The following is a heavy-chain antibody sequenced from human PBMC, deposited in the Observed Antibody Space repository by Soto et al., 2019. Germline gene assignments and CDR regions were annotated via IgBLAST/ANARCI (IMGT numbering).Heavy chain of an antibody. D-gene: IGHD1-26*01. CDR3: AKEDPSGRYSLDY. V-gene: IGHV5-51*01. Sequence: PGASLKISCQGSGYNFGAYWIGWVRQMPGKGLEWMGIIFPGDSDTRYRPSFQGRFTISRDNSKNTLYLQMNSLRIEDTAVYFCAKEDPSGRYSLDYWGQGSQVTVSS. CDR1: GYNFGAYW. J-gene: IGHJ4*02. CDR2: IFPGDSDT.